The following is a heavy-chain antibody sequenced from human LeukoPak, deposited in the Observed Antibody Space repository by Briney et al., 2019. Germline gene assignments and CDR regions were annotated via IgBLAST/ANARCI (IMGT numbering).Heavy chain of an antibody. CDR3: AKATRGSYYLPNYFDY. J-gene: IGHJ4*02. V-gene: IGHV3-23*01. CDR1: GFTFSSYA. D-gene: IGHD3-10*01. Sequence: GGSLRLSCAASGFTFSSYAMSWVRQAPGKGLEWVSAISGSGGSTYYADSVKGRFTISRDNSKNTLYLQMNSLRAEDTAVYYCAKATRGSYYLPNYFDYWGQGTLVTVSS. CDR2: ISGSGGST.